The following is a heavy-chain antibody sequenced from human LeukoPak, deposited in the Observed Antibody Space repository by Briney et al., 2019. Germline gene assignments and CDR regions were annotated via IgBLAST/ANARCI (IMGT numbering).Heavy chain of an antibody. Sequence: SVKVSCKASGGTFNSYAISWVRQAPGQGLEWMGGIIPIFGTANHAQKFQGRVTITTDESTSTAYMELSSLRSEDTAIYYCARGGDSPSGTSGWYYCVYWGQGTLVTVSS. CDR3: ARGGDSPSGTSGWYYCVY. CDR1: GGTFNSYA. CDR2: IIPIFGTA. J-gene: IGHJ4*02. V-gene: IGHV1-69*05. D-gene: IGHD6-19*01.